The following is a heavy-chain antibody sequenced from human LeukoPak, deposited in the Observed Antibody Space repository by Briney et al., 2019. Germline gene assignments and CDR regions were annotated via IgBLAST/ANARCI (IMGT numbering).Heavy chain of an antibody. J-gene: IGHJ5*02. D-gene: IGHD4-17*01. CDR1: GFTASSNY. CDR2: IYSGGST. V-gene: IGHV3-66*02. CDR3: ARHSTDYGDYNWFDP. Sequence: PGGSLRLSCAASGFTASSNYMSWVRQAPGKGLEWVSVIYSGGSTYYADSVKGRFTISRDNSKNTLYLQMNSLRAEDTAVYYCARHSTDYGDYNWFDPWGQGTLVTVSS.